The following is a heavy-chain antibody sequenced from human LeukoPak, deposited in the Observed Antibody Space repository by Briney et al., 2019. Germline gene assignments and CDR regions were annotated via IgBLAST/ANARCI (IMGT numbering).Heavy chain of an antibody. D-gene: IGHD3-22*01. V-gene: IGHV3-30*02. CDR3: AKADFSGYYY. CDR2: IRDDGSIK. CDR1: GFTFNNYG. Sequence: PGGSLRLSCAPSGFTFNNYGMHWVRQAPGKGLEWVAFIRDDGSIKYYADSVKGRFTISRDNSKNTLSLQMNSLRAEDTAVYYCAKADFSGYYYWGQGTLVTVSS. J-gene: IGHJ4*02.